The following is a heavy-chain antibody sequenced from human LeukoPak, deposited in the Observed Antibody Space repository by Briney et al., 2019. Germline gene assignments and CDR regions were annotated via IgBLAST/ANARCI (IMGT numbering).Heavy chain of an antibody. Sequence: SETLSLTCTVSGGSISSSDYYWGWIRQPPGKGLEWIGNFYYSGSTHYNPSLKSRVTISVDTSNNQFSLKLNSVTAADTAVYYCAREGYRGGGFDFWGQGTLVTVSS. CDR1: GGSISSSDYY. CDR2: FYYSGST. J-gene: IGHJ4*02. CDR3: AREGYRGGGFDF. D-gene: IGHD5-12*01. V-gene: IGHV4-39*07.